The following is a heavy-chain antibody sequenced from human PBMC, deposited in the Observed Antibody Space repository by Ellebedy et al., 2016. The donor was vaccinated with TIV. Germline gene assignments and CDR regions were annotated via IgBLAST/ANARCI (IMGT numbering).Heavy chain of an antibody. J-gene: IGHJ4*02. CDR1: GFTFDDYA. V-gene: IGHV3-9*01. CDR3: AKAMEWELLSPFDY. D-gene: IGHD1-26*01. Sequence: SLKISXAASGFTFDDYAMHWVRQAPGKGLEWVPGISWNSGSIGYADSVKGRFTISRDNAKNSLYLQMNSLRAEDTALYYCAKAMEWELLSPFDYWGQGTLVTVSS. CDR2: ISWNSGSI.